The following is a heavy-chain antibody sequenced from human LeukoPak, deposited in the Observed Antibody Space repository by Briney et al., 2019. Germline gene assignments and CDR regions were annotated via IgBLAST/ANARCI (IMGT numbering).Heavy chain of an antibody. CDR1: GGSFSGYY. Sequence: SETLSLTCAVYGGSFSGYYWSWTRQPPGKGLEWIGEINHSGSTNYNPSLKSRVTISVDTSKNQFSLKLSSVTAADTAVYYCARGGRVWGSYRYTSSIPLDYWGQGTLVTVSS. CDR3: ARGGRVWGSYRYTSSIPLDY. D-gene: IGHD3-16*02. J-gene: IGHJ4*02. CDR2: INHSGST. V-gene: IGHV4-34*01.